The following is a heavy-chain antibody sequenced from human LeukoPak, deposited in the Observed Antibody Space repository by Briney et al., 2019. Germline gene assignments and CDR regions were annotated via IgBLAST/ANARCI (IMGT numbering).Heavy chain of an antibody. CDR1: GGSISSYY. D-gene: IGHD6-6*01. CDR2: IYTSGST. CDR3: ARESSSTRYNWFDP. Sequence: ASETLSLTCTVSGGSISSYYWSWIRQPAGKGLEWIGRIYTSGSTNYNPSLKSRVTMSVDTSKNQFSLKLSSVTAEDTAVYYCARESSSTRYNWFDPWGQGTLVTVSS. J-gene: IGHJ5*02. V-gene: IGHV4-4*07.